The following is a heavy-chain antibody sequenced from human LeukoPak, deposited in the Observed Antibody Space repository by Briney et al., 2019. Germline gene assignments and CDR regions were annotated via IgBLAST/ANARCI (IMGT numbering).Heavy chain of an antibody. J-gene: IGHJ5*02. D-gene: IGHD2-15*01. V-gene: IGHV1-2*02. CDR2: INPNSGDT. CDR3: ARGPLEYCSGGTCYSGRNWFDP. Sequence: ASVKVSCKASGYILTDYYMHWVRQAPGQGLEWMGWINPNSGDTNYAQKFQGRVTMTRDTSISTVYMELRRLRYDDTAAYYCARGPLEYCSGGTCYSGRNWFDPWGQGTLVTVSS. CDR1: GYILTDYY.